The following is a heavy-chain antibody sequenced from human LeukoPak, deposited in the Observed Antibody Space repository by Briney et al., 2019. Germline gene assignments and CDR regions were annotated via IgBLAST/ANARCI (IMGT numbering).Heavy chain of an antibody. CDR1: GYSISRGYY. CDR3: ARRGYTYGWGWFDP. D-gene: IGHD5-18*01. V-gene: IGHV4-38-2*02. CDR2: IHESGDT. J-gene: IGHJ5*02. Sequence: SETLSLTCSVSGYSISRGYYWSWIRQPPGKGLEWLASIHESGDTDYNPSLKSRLSISVDTSKNQFSLKVNSVTAADTAVYYCARRGYTYGWGWFDPWGQGTLVTVSS.